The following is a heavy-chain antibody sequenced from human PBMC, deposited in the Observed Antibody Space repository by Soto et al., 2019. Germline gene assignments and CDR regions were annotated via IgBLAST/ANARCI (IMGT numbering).Heavy chain of an antibody. J-gene: IGHJ4*02. CDR2: IWYDGSNK. CDR3: ARDGPTTVTFDY. D-gene: IGHD4-17*01. Sequence: QVQLVESGGGVVQPGRSLRLSCAASGFTFSSYGMHWVRQAPGKGLEWVAVIWYDGSNKYYADSVKGRFTISRDNSKKPPEPQMNSLRAEDTAVYYCARDGPTTVTFDYWGQGTLVTVSS. CDR1: GFTFSSYG. V-gene: IGHV3-33*01.